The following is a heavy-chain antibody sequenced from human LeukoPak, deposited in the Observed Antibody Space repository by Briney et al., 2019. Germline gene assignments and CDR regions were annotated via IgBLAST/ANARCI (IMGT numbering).Heavy chain of an antibody. CDR2: INWNGGST. CDR1: GFTFDDYG. J-gene: IGHJ6*03. V-gene: IGHV3-20*04. Sequence: GGSLRLSCAASGFTFDDYGMSWVRQAPGKGLEWVSGINWNGGSTGYADSVKGRFTISRDNAKNPLYLQMNSLRAEDTALYYCARVRTQGYYYYYMDVWGKGTTVTVSS. CDR3: ARVRTQGYYYYYMDV.